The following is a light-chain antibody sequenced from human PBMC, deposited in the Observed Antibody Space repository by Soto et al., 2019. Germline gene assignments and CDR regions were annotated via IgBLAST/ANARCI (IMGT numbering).Light chain of an antibody. V-gene: IGLV2-14*03. J-gene: IGLJ2*01. CDR1: RSDVGGYNY. Sequence: QSALTQPASVSGSPGQSITISCTGTRSDVGGYNYVSWYQHHPGKAPKLMIYDVSNRPSGVSNRFSGSKSGNTASLTISGLQAEDEADYCCSSYTSSSTVVFGGGTKLTVL. CDR2: DVS. CDR3: SSYTSSSTVV.